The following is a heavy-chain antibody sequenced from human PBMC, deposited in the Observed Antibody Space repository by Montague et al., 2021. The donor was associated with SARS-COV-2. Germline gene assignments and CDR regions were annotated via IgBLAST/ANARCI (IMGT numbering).Heavy chain of an antibody. CDR3: AASTIFGVVIILDY. D-gene: IGHD3-3*01. Sequence: SVMVSCKVSGYTLTELSMHWVRQAPGKGLEWMGGFDPEDGETIYAQKFQGKVTMTEDTSTDTAYMELSSLRSEDTAVYYCAASTIFGVVIILDYWGQGTLVTVSS. CDR1: GYTLTELS. CDR2: FDPEDGET. J-gene: IGHJ4*02. V-gene: IGHV1-24*01.